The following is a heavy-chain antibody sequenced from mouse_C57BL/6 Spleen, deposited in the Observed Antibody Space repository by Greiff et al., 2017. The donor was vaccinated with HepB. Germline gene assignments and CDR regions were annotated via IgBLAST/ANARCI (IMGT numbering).Heavy chain of an antibody. J-gene: IGHJ3*01. V-gene: IGHV1-69*01. CDR2: IDPSDSYT. Sequence: VQLQQPGAELVMPGASVKLSCKASGYTFTSYWMHWVKQRPGQGLEWIGEIDPSDSYTNYNQKFKGKSTLTVDKSSSTAYMQLSSLTSEDSAFYYCARNYGSSYEFAYWGQGTLVTVSA. D-gene: IGHD1-1*01. CDR3: ARNYGSSYEFAY. CDR1: GYTFTSYW.